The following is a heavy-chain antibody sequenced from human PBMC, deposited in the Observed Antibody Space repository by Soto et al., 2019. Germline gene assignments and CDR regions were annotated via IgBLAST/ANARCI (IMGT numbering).Heavy chain of an antibody. CDR3: AIAVAGTNDAFDI. CDR1: GFTVSSNY. D-gene: IGHD6-19*01. V-gene: IGHV3-66*01. Sequence: EVQLVESGGGLVQPGGSLRLSCAASGFTVSSNYMSWVRQAPGKGLEWVSVIYSGGSTYYADSVKGRFTISRDNSKNTLYLQMTSLRAEDTAVYYCAIAVAGTNDAFDILGQGTMVTVSS. J-gene: IGHJ3*02. CDR2: IYSGGST.